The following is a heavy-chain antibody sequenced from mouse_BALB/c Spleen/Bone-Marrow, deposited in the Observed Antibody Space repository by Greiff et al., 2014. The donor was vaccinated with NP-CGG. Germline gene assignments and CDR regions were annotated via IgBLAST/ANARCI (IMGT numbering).Heavy chain of an antibody. D-gene: IGHD1-2*01. CDR3: HYYGYGGAMDY. Sequence: VQLKESGPDLVKPGASVRTSCKASGYSFTGYYMHWVKQSLGKSLEWIGRVNPNNGGTSFNQKFKGKAIFTVDKSSSAAYMELRSLTSEDSAVYYCHYYGYGGAMDYWGQGTSVTVSA. CDR1: GYSFTGYY. V-gene: IGHV1-26*01. CDR2: VNPNNGGT. J-gene: IGHJ4*01.